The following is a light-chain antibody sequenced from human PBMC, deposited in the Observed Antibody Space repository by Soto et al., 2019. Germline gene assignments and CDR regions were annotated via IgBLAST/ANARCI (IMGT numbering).Light chain of an antibody. CDR1: QDIITW. V-gene: IGKV1-12*01. CDR2: SAS. J-gene: IGKJ3*01. Sequence: DIQMTQSPSYVSASEGERVTITCRASQDIITWLAWFQQKPGKAPRLLIYSASTLQRGVPSRFSGIGSGTEFTLTISRLQPEDVATYFCQQSDSFPFTFGPGTKVDV. CDR3: QQSDSFPFT.